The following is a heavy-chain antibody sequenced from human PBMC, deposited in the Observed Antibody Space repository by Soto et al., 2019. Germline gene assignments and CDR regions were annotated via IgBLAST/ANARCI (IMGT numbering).Heavy chain of an antibody. V-gene: IGHV3-74*01. CDR2: INSDGSST. J-gene: IGHJ6*02. Sequence: EVQLVESGGGLLQPGGSLRLSCAVSGSTFSNDWMHWVRQAPGKGLVGVSHINSDGSSTNYADLVKGRFTIARDNAKNTVYLQMNSLRAEDTAVYYCARDRSYSLDGWGQGTTVTVSS. CDR3: ARDRSYSLDG. CDR1: GSTFSNDW.